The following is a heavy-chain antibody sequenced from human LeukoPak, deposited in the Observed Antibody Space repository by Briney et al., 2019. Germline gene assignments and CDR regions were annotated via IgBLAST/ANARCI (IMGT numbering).Heavy chain of an antibody. CDR3: ARETYSGSGSYYGVVDY. Sequence: SVKVSCKASGGTFSSYAISWVRQAPGQGLEWMGRMIPIFGTANYAQKFQGRVTITTDESTSTAYMELSSLRSEDTAVYYCARETYSGSGSYYGVVDYWGQGTLVTVSS. V-gene: IGHV1-69*05. CDR1: GGTFSSYA. J-gene: IGHJ4*02. CDR2: MIPIFGTA. D-gene: IGHD1-26*01.